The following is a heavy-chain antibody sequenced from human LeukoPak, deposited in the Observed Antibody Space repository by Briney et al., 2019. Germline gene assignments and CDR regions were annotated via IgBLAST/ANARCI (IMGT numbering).Heavy chain of an antibody. CDR3: AREIVSSNSFDN. CDR2: ISSAGGYI. CDR1: GFTFSSYT. V-gene: IGHV3-21*01. D-gene: IGHD2-2*01. Sequence: GGSLRLSCAASGFTFSSYTLNWVRQAPGKGLEWVSSISSAGGYIYYADSVKGRFTISRDNAKNSLYLQMSSLRAVDTAVYYCAREIVSSNSFDNWGQGTLVTVSS. J-gene: IGHJ4*02.